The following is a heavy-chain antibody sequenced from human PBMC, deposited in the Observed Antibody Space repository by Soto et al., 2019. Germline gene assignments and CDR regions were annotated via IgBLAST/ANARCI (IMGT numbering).Heavy chain of an antibody. D-gene: IGHD3-10*01. Sequence: QVQLVESGGGVVQPGKSLRLSCAASGIAFSGCGMFWVRQTPSKGLEWVAAISSDGSQNYYADSVKGRFTISRDNSKKTLYVQMNGLTTEDTAVYYCAKNIVRGHWYFDLWGRGTLVTVSS. J-gene: IGHJ2*01. CDR2: ISSDGSQN. CDR1: GIAFSGCG. CDR3: AKNIVRGHWYFDL. V-gene: IGHV3-30*18.